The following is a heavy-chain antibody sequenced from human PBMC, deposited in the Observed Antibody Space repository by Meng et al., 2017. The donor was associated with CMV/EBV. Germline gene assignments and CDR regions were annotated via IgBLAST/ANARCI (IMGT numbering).Heavy chain of an antibody. J-gene: IGHJ4*02. D-gene: IGHD2-15*01. V-gene: IGHV4-34*01. Sequence: QVQLQQWGAGLLKPSEPLSLTCAVDVGSFSGYYWSWIRQPPGKGLEWIGEINHSGSTNYNPSLKSRVTISVDTSKNQFSLKLSSVTAADTAVYYCASSLTYPDYWGQGTLVTV. CDR3: ASSLTYPDY. CDR1: VGSFSGYY. CDR2: INHSGST.